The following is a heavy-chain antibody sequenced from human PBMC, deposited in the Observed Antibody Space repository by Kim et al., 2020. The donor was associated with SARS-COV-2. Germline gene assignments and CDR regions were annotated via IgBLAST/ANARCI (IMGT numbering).Heavy chain of an antibody. CDR2: RDGTTR. V-gene: IGHV3-74*01. CDR3: ASVEKG. J-gene: IGHJ4*02. Sequence: RDGTTRTYADSVKSRFTISRDNAKNTVFLQMTSLRADDTGVYYCASVEKGWGQGTLVTVSS.